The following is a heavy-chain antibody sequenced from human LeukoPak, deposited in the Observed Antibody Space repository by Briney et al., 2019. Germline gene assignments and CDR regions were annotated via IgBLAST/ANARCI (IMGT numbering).Heavy chain of an antibody. J-gene: IGHJ4*02. CDR3: TTDPGFRVVIDY. V-gene: IGHV3-23*01. CDR1: GFTFSRYA. CDR2: ISNSGDST. Sequence: PGGSLRLSCAPSGFTFSRYAMNWVRQAPGKGLEWVSIISNSGDSTIYADSVKGRFTISRDNSKNTLYLQMNSLKTEDTAVYYCTTDPGFRVVIDYWDQGTLVTVSS. D-gene: IGHD3-3*01.